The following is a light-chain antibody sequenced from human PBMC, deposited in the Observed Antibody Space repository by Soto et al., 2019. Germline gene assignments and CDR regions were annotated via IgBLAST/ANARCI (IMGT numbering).Light chain of an antibody. V-gene: IGKV1-16*01. J-gene: IGKJ4*01. CDR2: DVS. CDR1: QGFSHS. CDR3: QHYYDYPFT. Sequence: DIQMTQSPSSLSASVGDRVTITCRASQGFSHSVAWFQQKPGKAPKSLIYDVSSLQSGVPSRFSGGGSGTDFTLTISSLQPEDSATYYCQHYYDYPFTFGGGTKVEIK.